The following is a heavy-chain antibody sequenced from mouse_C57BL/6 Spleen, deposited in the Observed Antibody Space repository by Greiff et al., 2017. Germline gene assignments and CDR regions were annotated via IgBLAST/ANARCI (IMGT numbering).Heavy chain of an antibody. J-gene: IGHJ1*03. CDR3: ARWLLRRDWYFDV. CDR2: IDPSDSET. D-gene: IGHD2-3*01. Sequence: VQLQQPGAELVRPGSSVKLSCKASGYTFTSYWMHWVKQRPIQGLEWIGNIDPSDSETHYNQKFKDKATLTVDKSSSTAYMQLSSLTSEDSAVYYCARWLLRRDWYFDVWGTGTTVTVSS. CDR1: GYTFTSYW. V-gene: IGHV1-52*01.